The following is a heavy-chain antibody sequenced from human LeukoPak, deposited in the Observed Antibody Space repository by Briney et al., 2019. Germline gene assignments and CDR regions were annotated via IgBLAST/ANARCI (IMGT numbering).Heavy chain of an antibody. J-gene: IGHJ4*02. CDR1: GGSFSGYY. V-gene: IGHV4-34*01. CDR2: IYHSGNT. CDR3: ARRGTYGDYVDY. D-gene: IGHD4-17*01. Sequence: SETLSLTCAVYGGSFSGYYWSWLRQPPGKGLEWIGNIYHSGNTYYNPSLKSRVTISVDTSTNHFSLKLTSVTAADTAVYYCARRGTYGDYVDYWGQGTLVTVSS.